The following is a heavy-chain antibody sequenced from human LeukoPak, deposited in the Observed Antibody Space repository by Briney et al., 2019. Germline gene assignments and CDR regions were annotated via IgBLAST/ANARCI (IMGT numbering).Heavy chain of an antibody. CDR1: GFTFSSYA. J-gene: IGHJ6*02. V-gene: IGHV3-33*06. D-gene: IGHD3-16*01. CDR2: IWDNGSNK. CDR3: AKSRGTYYYYYGMDV. Sequence: PGRSLTLSCAASGFTFSSYAMHWVRQAPGKGLEWVAVIWDNGSNKYYIDSVKGRFTISRDNSKNMLYLQMNSLRAEDTAVYYCAKSRGTYYYYYGMDVWGQGTTVTVSS.